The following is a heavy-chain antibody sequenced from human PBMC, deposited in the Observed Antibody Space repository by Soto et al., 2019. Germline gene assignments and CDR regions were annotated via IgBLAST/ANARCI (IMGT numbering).Heavy chain of an antibody. V-gene: IGHV3-30*18. D-gene: IGHD3-3*01. Sequence: GGSLRLSCAASGFTFSSYGMHWVRQAPGKGLEWVAVISYDGSNKYYADSVKGRFTISRDNSKNTLYLQMNSLRAEDTAVYYCAKSPLRFLEWPPSPFDYWGQGTLVTVSS. CDR3: AKSPLRFLEWPPSPFDY. CDR1: GFTFSSYG. CDR2: ISYDGSNK. J-gene: IGHJ4*02.